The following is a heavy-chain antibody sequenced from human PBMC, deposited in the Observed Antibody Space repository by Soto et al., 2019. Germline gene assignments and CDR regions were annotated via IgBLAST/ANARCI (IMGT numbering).Heavy chain of an antibody. J-gene: IGHJ6*02. CDR2: ISGHNGQT. Sequence: QVQLVQSGPEVKKPGASVKISCKASAYTFNTYGISWVRRAPGQGLEWMGWISGHNGQTNYAQKFRGRVTITTDTSTSSSYMVLRSLRSDDTAIYYCARDGRKQLWVEGRNAMDVWGQGTTVTVSS. CDR1: AYTFNTYG. CDR3: ARDGRKQLWVEGRNAMDV. D-gene: IGHD5-18*01. V-gene: IGHV1-18*01.